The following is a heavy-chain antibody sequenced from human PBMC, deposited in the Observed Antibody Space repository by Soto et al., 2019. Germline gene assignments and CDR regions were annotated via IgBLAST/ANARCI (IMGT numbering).Heavy chain of an antibody. CDR2: VNPDNGGT. J-gene: IGHJ6*02. Sequence: ASVKVSCKASGYTFTGNYIHWVRQAPGQGLEWMGWVNPDNGGTASAQKFQGRVTMTRDTSVTTAYMELSRLTSDDTAVYYCARDPRPPSGWLGFWEYGMDVWGQGTTVTVSS. CDR3: ARDPRPPSGWLGFWEYGMDV. CDR1: GYTFTGNY. D-gene: IGHD3-3*01. V-gene: IGHV1-2*02.